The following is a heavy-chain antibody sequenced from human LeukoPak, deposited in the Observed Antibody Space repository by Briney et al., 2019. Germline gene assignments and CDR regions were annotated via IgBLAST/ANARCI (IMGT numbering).Heavy chain of an antibody. J-gene: IGHJ4*02. V-gene: IGHV1-18*01. CDR1: GYTFTSYG. Sequence: EASVKVSCKASGYTFTSYGISWVRQAPGQGLEWMGWISAYNGNTNYAQKLQGRVTMTTDTSTSTAYMELRSLRSDDTAVYYCARDPLLWFGKAIDYWGQGTLVTVSS. CDR2: ISAYNGNT. CDR3: ARDPLLWFGKAIDY. D-gene: IGHD3-10*01.